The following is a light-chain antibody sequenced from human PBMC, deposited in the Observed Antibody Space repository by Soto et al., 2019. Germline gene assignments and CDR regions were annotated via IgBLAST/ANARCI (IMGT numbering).Light chain of an antibody. J-gene: IGKJ2*01. Sequence: GDRVTITCRASQSISTWLAWYQQKPGTAPKLLIHKASTLESGVPSRSSGSRSGTEFTLTVSSLQPDDFATYYCQQYNDSFPYTFGQGTKVDIK. V-gene: IGKV1-5*03. CDR3: QQYNDSFPYT. CDR1: QSISTW. CDR2: KAS.